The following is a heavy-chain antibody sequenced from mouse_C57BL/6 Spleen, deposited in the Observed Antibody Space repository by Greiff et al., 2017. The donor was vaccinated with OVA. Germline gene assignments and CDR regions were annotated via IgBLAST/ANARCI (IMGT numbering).Heavy chain of an antibody. V-gene: IGHV5-4*01. CDR3: ARDPRITTVVDWYFDV. CDR1: GFTFSSYA. D-gene: IGHD1-1*01. Sequence: DVMLVESGGGLVKPGGSLKLSCAASGFTFSSYAMSWVRQTPEKRLEWVATISDGGSYTYYPDNVKGRFTISRDNAKNNLYLQMSHLKSEDTAMYYCARDPRITTVVDWYFDVWGTGTTVTVSS. J-gene: IGHJ1*03. CDR2: ISDGGSYT.